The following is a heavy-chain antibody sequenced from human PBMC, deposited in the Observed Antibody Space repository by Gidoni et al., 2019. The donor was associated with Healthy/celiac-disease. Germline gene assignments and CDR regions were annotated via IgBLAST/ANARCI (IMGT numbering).Heavy chain of an antibody. V-gene: IGHV3-21*01. CDR3: ARDLVGGAAAGTVWFDP. Sequence: SCAASGFTFSSYSMNWVRQAPGKGLELVSYISSSSSYIYYADSVKGRFTISRDNAKNSLYLQMNSLRAEDTAVYYCARDLVGGAAAGTVWFDPWGQGTLVTVSS. J-gene: IGHJ5*02. CDR2: ISSSSSYI. CDR1: GFTFSSYS. D-gene: IGHD6-13*01.